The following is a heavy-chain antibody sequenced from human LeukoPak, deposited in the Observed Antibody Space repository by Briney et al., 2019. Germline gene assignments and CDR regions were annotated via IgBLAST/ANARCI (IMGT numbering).Heavy chain of an antibody. D-gene: IGHD5-12*01. Sequence: PGGSLRLSCAASGFTFSSYEMNWVRQAPGKGLEWVSYISSSGSTIYYADSVKGRFTISRDNSKNTLYLQMNSLRAEDTAVYYCAKSAIRGYGYYYYMDVWGKGTTVTISS. CDR1: GFTFSSYE. J-gene: IGHJ6*03. CDR2: ISSSGSTI. CDR3: AKSAIRGYGYYYYMDV. V-gene: IGHV3-48*03.